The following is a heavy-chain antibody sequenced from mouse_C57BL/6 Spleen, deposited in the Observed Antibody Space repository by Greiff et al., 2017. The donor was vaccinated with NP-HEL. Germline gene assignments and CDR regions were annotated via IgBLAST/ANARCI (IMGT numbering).Heavy chain of an antibody. CDR1: GYTFTSYW. D-gene: IGHD1-1*01. Sequence: QVQLKQPGAELVKPGASVKLSCKASGYTFTSYWMHWVKQRPGQGLEWIGMIHPNSGSTNYNEKFKSKATLTVDKSSSTAYMQLSSLTSEDSAVYYCAPLTTVVPAGFAYWGQGTLVTVSA. CDR2: IHPNSGST. CDR3: APLTTVVPAGFAY. V-gene: IGHV1-64*01. J-gene: IGHJ3*01.